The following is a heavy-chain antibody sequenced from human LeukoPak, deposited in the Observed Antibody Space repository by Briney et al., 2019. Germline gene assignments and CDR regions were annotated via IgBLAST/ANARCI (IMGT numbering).Heavy chain of an antibody. CDR2: IYTSGST. CDR1: GGSISSYY. D-gene: IGHD3-22*01. CDR3: ARVVYYDSSGYYFDY. V-gene: IGHV4-4*07. Sequence: KASETLSLTCTVSGGSISSYYWSWIRQPAGKGLEWIGRIYTSGSTNYNPSLKSRVTMSVDTSKNQFSLKLSSVTAADTAVYYCARVVYYDSSGYYFDYWGQGTLVTVSS. J-gene: IGHJ4*02.